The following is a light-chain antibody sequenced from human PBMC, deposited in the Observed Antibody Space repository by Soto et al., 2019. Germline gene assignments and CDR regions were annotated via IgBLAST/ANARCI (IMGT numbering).Light chain of an antibody. J-gene: IGKJ1*01. V-gene: IGKV3-20*01. CDR1: QSVSSSY. CDR2: GTS. CDR3: QQYGSSSWT. Sequence: EVVLTQSPGTLSLSPGERATLSCRASQSVSSSYLAWYQQKPGQAPRLLIYGTSSRATGIPDRFSGSGSGTDFTLTISRLEPDVFAVYYCQQYGSSSWTFGQGT.